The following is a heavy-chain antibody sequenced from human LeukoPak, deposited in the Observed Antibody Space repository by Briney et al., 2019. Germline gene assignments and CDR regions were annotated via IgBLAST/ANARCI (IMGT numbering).Heavy chain of an antibody. CDR1: GFTFSSYS. D-gene: IGHD2-2*01. J-gene: IGHJ4*02. CDR3: AKDGRYCSSSTCYFYFDY. Sequence: GGSLRLSCAASGFTFSSYSMNWVRQAPGKGLEWVSAITGSGSNPFYADSVEGRFTISRDNSKNTLYLQMNSLRADDTAVYYCAKDGRYCSSSTCYFYFDYWGQGTLVTVSS. V-gene: IGHV3-23*01. CDR2: ITGSGSNP.